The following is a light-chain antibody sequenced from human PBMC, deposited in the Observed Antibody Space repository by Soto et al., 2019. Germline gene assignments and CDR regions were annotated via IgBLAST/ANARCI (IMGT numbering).Light chain of an antibody. CDR2: EVS. V-gene: IGLV2-8*01. Sequence: QSVLTQPPSASGSPGQSVTISCTGTSSDVGGYNYVSWYQQYPGKAPKLMIYEVSKRPSGVPDRFSGSKSGNTASLTVSGLQAEGEADYSCCSSVGSNYVFGTGTKVTDL. CDR3: CSSVGSNYV. J-gene: IGLJ1*01. CDR1: SSDVGGYNY.